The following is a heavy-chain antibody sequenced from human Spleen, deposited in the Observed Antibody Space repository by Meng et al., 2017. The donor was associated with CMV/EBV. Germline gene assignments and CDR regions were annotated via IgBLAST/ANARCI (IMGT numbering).Heavy chain of an antibody. V-gene: IGHV4-61*07. Sequence: GSVSNVAYYWSWSRQPRGKGLEWVGYVDHTRSTKYDASVRSRVTLSVDTYKNQLSLKMTSVTAADTAVYYCARQIYDTSGEGWFDPWGQGTLVTVSS. CDR3: ARQIYDTSGEGWFDP. J-gene: IGHJ5*02. D-gene: IGHD3-3*01. CDR1: GSVSNVAYY. CDR2: VDHTRST.